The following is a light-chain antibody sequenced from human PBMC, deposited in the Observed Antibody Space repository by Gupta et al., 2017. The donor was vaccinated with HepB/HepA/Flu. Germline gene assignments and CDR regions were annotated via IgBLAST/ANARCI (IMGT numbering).Light chain of an antibody. Sequence: AIRMTQSPSSFSASTGDRVTITCRASQGISSYLAWYQQKPGKAPKLLIYAASTLQSGVPSRFSGSRSGTDFTLTISCLQSEDFATYYCQQYYSYPLTFGPGTKVDIK. CDR1: QGISSY. CDR3: QQYYSYPLT. V-gene: IGKV1-8*01. J-gene: IGKJ3*01. CDR2: AAS.